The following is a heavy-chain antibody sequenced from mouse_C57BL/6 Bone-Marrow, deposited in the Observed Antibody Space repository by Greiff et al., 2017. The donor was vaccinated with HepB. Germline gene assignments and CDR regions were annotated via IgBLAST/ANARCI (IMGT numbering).Heavy chain of an antibody. J-gene: IGHJ2*01. V-gene: IGHV1-19*01. Sequence: EVKLMESGPVLVKPGASVKMSCKASGYTFTDYYMNWVKQSHGKSLEWIGVINPYNGGTSYNQKLKGKATLTVDKSSSTAYMELNSLTSEDSAVYYCARWLLRSVDYWGQGTTLTVSS. CDR2: INPYNGGT. CDR3: ARWLLRSVDY. CDR1: GYTFTDYY. D-gene: IGHD1-1*01.